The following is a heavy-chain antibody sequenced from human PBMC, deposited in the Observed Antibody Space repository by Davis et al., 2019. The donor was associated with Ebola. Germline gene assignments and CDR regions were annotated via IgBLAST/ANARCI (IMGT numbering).Heavy chain of an antibody. D-gene: IGHD2-21*01. CDR3: ARTYCGGDCSFDY. V-gene: IGHV3-33*01. Sequence: GGSLRLSCAASGFNFRSYGMHWVRQAPDKGLEWVAVIWYDGSRKYYGDSVKGRFTISRDNSNNLLYLQMNSLRAEDTAVYYCARTYCGGDCSFDYWGQGTLVTVSS. CDR1: GFNFRSYG. J-gene: IGHJ4*02. CDR2: IWYDGSRK.